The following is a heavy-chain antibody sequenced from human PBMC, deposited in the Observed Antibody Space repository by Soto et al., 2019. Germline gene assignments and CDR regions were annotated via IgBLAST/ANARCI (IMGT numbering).Heavy chain of an antibody. J-gene: IGHJ4*01. V-gene: IGHV4-59*11. CDR1: GGSMSGHF. Sequence: QVQLQESGPGLVDPAQTLSLTCTVSGGSMSGHFWSWIRQPPGKGLEWIGTIHASGGTNYNPSLKSRVTISVDTSKNLFSLDLTSVAAADTAVYYCARSRSNWDYWGHGTLVTVSS. CDR2: IHASGGT. D-gene: IGHD4-4*01. CDR3: ARSRSNWDY.